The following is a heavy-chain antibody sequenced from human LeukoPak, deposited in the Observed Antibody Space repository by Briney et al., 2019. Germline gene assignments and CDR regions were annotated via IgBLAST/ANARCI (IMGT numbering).Heavy chain of an antibody. CDR1: GYSFTNYW. D-gene: IGHD3-10*01. V-gene: IGHV5-51*01. CDR2: IYPGDSDT. CDR3: ARPLYGSGSYFFHY. J-gene: IGHJ4*02. Sequence: HGESLKISCKGSGYSFTNYWIGWVRQMPGKGLEWMGIIYPGDSDTRYSPSFQGQVTISADKSISTAYLQWSSLKASGTAMYYCARPLYGSGSYFFHYWGQGTLVTVSS.